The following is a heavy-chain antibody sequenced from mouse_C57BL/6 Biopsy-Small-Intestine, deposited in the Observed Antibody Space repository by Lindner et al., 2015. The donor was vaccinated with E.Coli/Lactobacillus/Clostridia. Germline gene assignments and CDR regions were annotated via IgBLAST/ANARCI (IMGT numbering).Heavy chain of an antibody. J-gene: IGHJ2*01. CDR1: GYSFTDFF. CDR2: INPYTGDT. Sequence: VQLQESGPELVKPGASVKMSCKASGYSFTDFFMNWMKQSHGKSLEWIGRINPYTGDTFYNQKFKDKATLTVDKSSNTAHMELRSLTSEDSALYYCATDGYDFDYWGQGTTLTVSS. D-gene: IGHD2-2*01. CDR3: ATDGYDFDY. V-gene: IGHV1-20*01.